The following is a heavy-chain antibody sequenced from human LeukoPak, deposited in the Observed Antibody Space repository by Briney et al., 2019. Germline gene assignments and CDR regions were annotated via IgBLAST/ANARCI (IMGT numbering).Heavy chain of an antibody. CDR2: INPNSGGT. Sequence: ASVKVSCKASGYTFTGCYMHWVRQAPGQGLEWMGWINPNSGGTNYAQKFQGRVTMTRDTSISTAYMELSRLRSDDTAVYYCARQYCSSTSCYNDYWGQGTLVTVSS. J-gene: IGHJ4*02. CDR1: GYTFTGCY. V-gene: IGHV1-2*02. D-gene: IGHD2-2*02. CDR3: ARQYCSSTSCYNDY.